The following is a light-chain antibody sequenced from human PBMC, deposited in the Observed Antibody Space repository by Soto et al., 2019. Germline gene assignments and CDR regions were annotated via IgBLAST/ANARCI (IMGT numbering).Light chain of an antibody. CDR2: GAF. CDR3: QQYKNWPPLT. CDR1: QSVSYN. J-gene: IGKJ4*01. Sequence: EILMTQSPATLSVSPGETATLSCRASQSVSYNLAGYQQKPGQGPRLLIYGAFTRATGIPARFSGSGSGTEFTLTISSLQSEDFAVYYCQQYKNWPPLTFGGGTKVEIK. V-gene: IGKV3-15*01.